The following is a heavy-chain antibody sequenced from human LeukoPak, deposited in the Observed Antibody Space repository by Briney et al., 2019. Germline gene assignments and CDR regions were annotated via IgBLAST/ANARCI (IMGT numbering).Heavy chain of an antibody. CDR3: ARRGPLECSGGSCYNYGMDV. V-gene: IGHV5-51*01. J-gene: IGHJ6*02. D-gene: IGHD2-15*01. CDR2: IYPGDSDT. Sequence: GESLKISCKGSGYSFTSYWIGWVRQMPGKSLEWMGIIYPGDSDTRYSPSFQGQVTISADKSISTAYLQWSSLKASDTAMYYCARRGPLECSGGSCYNYGMDVWGQGTTVTVSS. CDR1: GYSFTSYW.